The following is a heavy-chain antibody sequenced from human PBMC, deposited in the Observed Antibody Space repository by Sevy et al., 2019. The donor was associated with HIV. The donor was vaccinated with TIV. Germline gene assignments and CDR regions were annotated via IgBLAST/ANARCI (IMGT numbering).Heavy chain of an antibody. CDR1: GFTFSSYS. V-gene: IGHV3-21*01. J-gene: IGHJ4*02. CDR2: ISSSSSYI. D-gene: IGHD6-25*01. Sequence: GGSLRLSCAASGFTFSSYSMNWVRQAPGKGLEWVSSISSSSSYIYYADSVKGRFTISRDNAKNSLYLQMNSLRAEDTAVYYCARPRTPAYSSVRLFDYWGLGTLVTVSS. CDR3: ARPRTPAYSSVRLFDY.